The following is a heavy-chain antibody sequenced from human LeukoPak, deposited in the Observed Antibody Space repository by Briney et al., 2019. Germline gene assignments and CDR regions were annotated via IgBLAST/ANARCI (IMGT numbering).Heavy chain of an antibody. CDR1: GFTFSSYS. V-gene: IGHV3-21*01. CDR2: ISSSSSYI. Sequence: GGSLRLSCAASGFTFSSYSMNWVRQAPGKGLEWVSSISSSSSYIYYADSVKGRFTISRDNAKNSLYLQMNSLRAEDTAVYYCVRDVGSGWYGNAFDIWGQGTMVTVSS. CDR3: VRDVGSGWYGNAFDI. D-gene: IGHD6-19*01. J-gene: IGHJ3*02.